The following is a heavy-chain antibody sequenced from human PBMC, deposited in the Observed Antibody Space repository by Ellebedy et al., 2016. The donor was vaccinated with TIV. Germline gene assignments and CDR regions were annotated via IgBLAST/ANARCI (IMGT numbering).Heavy chain of an antibody. CDR2: ISGSGGST. Sequence: GESLKISXAASGFTFSSYAMSWVRQAPGKGLEWVSAISGSGGSTYYADSVKGRFTISRDNSKNTLYLQMNSLRAEDTAVYYCASAGPENLIWGQGTMVTVSS. CDR1: GFTFSSYA. J-gene: IGHJ3*02. CDR3: ASAGPENLI. D-gene: IGHD1-1*01. V-gene: IGHV3-23*01.